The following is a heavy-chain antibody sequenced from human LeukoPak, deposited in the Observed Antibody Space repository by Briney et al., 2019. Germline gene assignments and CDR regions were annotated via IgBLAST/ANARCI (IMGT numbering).Heavy chain of an antibody. CDR2: ISGSGGST. J-gene: IGHJ1*01. CDR1: GFTFSSYA. Sequence: PGGSLRLSCAASGFTFSSYAMSWVRQAPGKGLEWVSAISGSGGSTHYADSVKGRFTISRDNSKNTLYLQMNSLRAEDTAVYYCAKDSSGYYTEYFQHWGQGTLVTVSS. CDR3: AKDSSGYYTEYFQH. V-gene: IGHV3-23*01. D-gene: IGHD6-19*01.